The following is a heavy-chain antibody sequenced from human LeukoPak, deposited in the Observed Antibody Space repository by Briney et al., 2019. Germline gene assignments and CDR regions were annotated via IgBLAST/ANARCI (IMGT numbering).Heavy chain of an antibody. Sequence: SETLSLTCTVSGGSISSYYWSWIRQPAGKGLEWIGRIYASGSTNYNPSLKSRVTMSVDTSKSQFSLKLVSVTAADTAVYYCARDPRGIVGANHNWFDPWGQGTLVTVSS. CDR1: GGSISSYY. CDR3: ARDPRGIVGANHNWFDP. CDR2: IYASGST. J-gene: IGHJ5*02. V-gene: IGHV4-4*07. D-gene: IGHD1-26*01.